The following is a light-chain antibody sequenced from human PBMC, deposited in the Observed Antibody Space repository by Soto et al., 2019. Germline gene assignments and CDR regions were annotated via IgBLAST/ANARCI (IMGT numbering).Light chain of an antibody. J-gene: IGKJ1*01. CDR3: QQYNSLA. CDR2: DAS. V-gene: IGKV1-13*02. CDR1: QGISSN. Sequence: LHLPESPSSLSAAVGDRVTITCRASQGISSNLAWYQQKPGKAPKLLIYDASSLESGVPSRFSGSGSGTEFTLTISSLQPDDFATYYCQQYNSLAFGQGTKVDIK.